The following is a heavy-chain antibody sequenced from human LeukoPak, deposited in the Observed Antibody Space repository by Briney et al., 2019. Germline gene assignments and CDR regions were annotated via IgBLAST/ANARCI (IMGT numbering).Heavy chain of an antibody. D-gene: IGHD2-21*02. CDR3: ARDVIRPRWHSVVVTGIQGNYYYGMDV. J-gene: IGHJ6*02. CDR2: ISAYNGNT. CDR1: GYTFTIYG. Sequence: EASVKVSYNASGYTFTIYGISWVRQAPGQGLEGMGWISAYNGNTNYAQKLQGRVTMTTDTSTSTAYMELRRLRSDDTAVYYCARDVIRPRWHSVVVTGIQGNYYYGMDVWGQGTTVTVSS. V-gene: IGHV1-18*01.